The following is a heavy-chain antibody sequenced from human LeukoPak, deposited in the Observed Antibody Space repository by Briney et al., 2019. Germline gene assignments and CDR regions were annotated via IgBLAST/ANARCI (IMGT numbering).Heavy chain of an antibody. CDR1: GGSISSSSYY. D-gene: IGHD5-24*01. V-gene: IGHV4-39*01. CDR2: IYYSGST. CDR3: ARGGDGYSDFDY. Sequence: PSETLSLTCTVSGGSISSSSYYWGWIRQPPGKGLEWIGSIYYSGSTYYNPSLKSRVTISVDTSKNQFSLKLSSVTAADTAVYYCARGGDGYSDFDYWGQGTLVTVSS. J-gene: IGHJ4*02.